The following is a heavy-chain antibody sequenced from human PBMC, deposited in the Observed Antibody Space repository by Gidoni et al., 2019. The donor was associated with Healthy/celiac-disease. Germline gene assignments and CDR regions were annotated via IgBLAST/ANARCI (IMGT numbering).Heavy chain of an antibody. CDR1: GFTFSSYW. D-gene: IGHD6-19*01. Sequence: EVQLVESGGGLVQPGGSLRLSCAASGFTFSSYWMSWVRQAPGKGLEWVANIKQDGSEKYYVDSVKGRFTISRDNAKNSLYLQMNSLRAEDTAVYYCARDGIQWLVRDYFDYWGQGTLVTVSS. V-gene: IGHV3-7*03. CDR3: ARDGIQWLVRDYFDY. CDR2: IKQDGSEK. J-gene: IGHJ4*02.